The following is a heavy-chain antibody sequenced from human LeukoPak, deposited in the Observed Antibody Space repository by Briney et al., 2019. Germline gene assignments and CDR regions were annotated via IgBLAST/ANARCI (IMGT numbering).Heavy chain of an antibody. CDR2: VSHD. V-gene: IGHV3-30*18. J-gene: IGHJ5*01. CDR1: GFTFSFYG. D-gene: IGHD4-23*01. Sequence: GGPVRLSCEASGFTFSFYGMLWVRQAPGKGLEWVAFVSHDDADSVRGRVTISRDNSKNTVYLQMNSVRVEDKAIYYCANQCCGNCDSWGQGTLVTVSS. CDR3: ANQCCGNCDS.